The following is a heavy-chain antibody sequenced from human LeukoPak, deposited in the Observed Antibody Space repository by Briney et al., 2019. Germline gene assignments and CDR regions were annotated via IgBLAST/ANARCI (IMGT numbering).Heavy chain of an antibody. D-gene: IGHD6-13*01. CDR1: GGSISSSSYY. CDR2: IYYSGST. V-gene: IGHV4-39*07. CDR3: AREYSSSWYKPIDY. J-gene: IGHJ4*02. Sequence: PSETLSLTCTVSGGSISSSSYYWGWIRRPPGKGLEWIGSIYYSGSTYYNPSLKSRVTISVDTSKNQFSLKLSSVTAADTAVYYCAREYSSSWYKPIDYWGQGTLVTVSS.